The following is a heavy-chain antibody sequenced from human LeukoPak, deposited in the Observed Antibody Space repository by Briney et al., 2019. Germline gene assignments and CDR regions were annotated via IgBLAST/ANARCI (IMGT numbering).Heavy chain of an antibody. CDR3: AGAYYYDSSESPLIAFDI. CDR1: GGTFSSYA. V-gene: IGHV1-69*13. Sequence: SVTVSCTASGGTFSSYAISWVRQAPGQGLEWMGGIIPIFGTANYAQKFQGRVTITADESTSTAYMELSSLRSEDTAVYYCAGAYYYDSSESPLIAFDIWGQGTMVTVSS. D-gene: IGHD3-22*01. CDR2: IIPIFGTA. J-gene: IGHJ3*02.